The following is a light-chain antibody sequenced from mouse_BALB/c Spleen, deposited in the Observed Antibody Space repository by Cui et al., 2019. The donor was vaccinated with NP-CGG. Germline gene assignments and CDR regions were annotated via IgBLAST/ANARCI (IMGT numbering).Light chain of an antibody. CDR2: GTN. CDR1: TGAVTTSNY. J-gene: IGLJ1*01. V-gene: IGLV1*01. Sequence: QAVVTQEYALTTSPGETVTLTCRSSTGAVTTSNYANWVQEKPDHLFTGLIGGTNNRAPGVPARFSGSLIGGKAALTITGAQTEDEAIYFCALWYSNHWVFGGGTKLTVL. CDR3: ALWYSNHWV.